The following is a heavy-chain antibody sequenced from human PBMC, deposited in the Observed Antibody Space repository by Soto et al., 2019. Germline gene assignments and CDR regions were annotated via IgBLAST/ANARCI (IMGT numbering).Heavy chain of an antibody. CDR2: ISAYNGNT. V-gene: IGHV1-18*01. J-gene: IGHJ3*02. CDR1: GYTFTSYG. Sequence: GASVKVSCKASGYTFTSYGISWVRQAPGQGLEWMGWISAYNGNTNYAQKLQGRVTMTTDTSTGTAYMELRSLRSDDTAVYYCARVGMKYSSSWYPDAFDIWGQGTMVTVSS. CDR3: ARVGMKYSSSWYPDAFDI. D-gene: IGHD6-13*01.